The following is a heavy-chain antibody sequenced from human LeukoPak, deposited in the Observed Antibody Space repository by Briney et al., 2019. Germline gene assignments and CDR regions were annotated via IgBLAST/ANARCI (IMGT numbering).Heavy chain of an antibody. V-gene: IGHV3-11*01. D-gene: IGHD6-6*01. Sequence: GGSLRLSCAVSGFTFSDQYMSWIRQAPGKGLEYLSYISGSGSDISYADSVKGRFTISRDNAKNSLYLQMNSLRVEDTAMYYCVRGARRGDFWGQGTLVTVSS. J-gene: IGHJ4*02. CDR1: GFTFSDQY. CDR2: ISGSGSDI. CDR3: VRGARRGDF.